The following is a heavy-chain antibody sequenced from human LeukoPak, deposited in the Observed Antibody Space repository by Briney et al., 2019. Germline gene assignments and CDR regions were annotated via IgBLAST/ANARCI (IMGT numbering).Heavy chain of an antibody. CDR3: ASSSSSSPEGVPTSTWDVNWFDP. V-gene: IGHV4-34*01. Sequence: PSETLSLTCAVFGGSFSGYYWSWIRQPPGKGLEWIGEINHSGSTNYNPSLKSRVTISVDTSKNQFSLKLSSVTAADTAVYYCASSSSSSPEGVPTSTWDVNWFDPWGQGTLVTVSS. CDR1: GGSFSGYY. CDR2: INHSGST. J-gene: IGHJ5*02. D-gene: IGHD6-6*01.